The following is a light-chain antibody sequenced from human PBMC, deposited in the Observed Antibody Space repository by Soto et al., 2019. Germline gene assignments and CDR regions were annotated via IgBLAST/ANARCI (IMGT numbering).Light chain of an antibody. Sequence: EIVLTQSPGTLSLSPGERATLSCRASQSISSNYLAWYQQKPGQAPRLLIYDASSRATAIPDRFSGSGSGTDFTLTISRLEPEDFAVYYCQQCGTSPRTFGQGTKVDI. CDR1: QSISSNY. V-gene: IGKV3-20*01. CDR2: DAS. J-gene: IGKJ1*01. CDR3: QQCGTSPRT.